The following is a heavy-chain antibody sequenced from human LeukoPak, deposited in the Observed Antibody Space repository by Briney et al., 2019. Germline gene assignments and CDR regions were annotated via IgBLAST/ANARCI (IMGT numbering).Heavy chain of an antibody. Sequence: ASVKVSCKASGYTFTSYGISWVRQAPGQGLEWMGWISAYNGNTNYAQKLQGRVTMTTDTSTSTAYMELRSLRSDDTAVYHCASDSVITMVRGVSGGVRLAFNWFDPWGQGTLVTVSS. J-gene: IGHJ5*02. D-gene: IGHD3-10*01. CDR1: GYTFTSYG. V-gene: IGHV1-18*01. CDR2: ISAYNGNT. CDR3: ASDSVITMVRGVSGGVRLAFNWFDP.